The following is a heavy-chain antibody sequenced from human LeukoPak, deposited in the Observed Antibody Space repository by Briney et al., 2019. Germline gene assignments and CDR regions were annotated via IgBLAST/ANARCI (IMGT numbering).Heavy chain of an antibody. V-gene: IGHV3-21*01. J-gene: IGHJ4*02. CDR1: GFTFDGYS. CDR3: ARWLDGYTPLDY. D-gene: IGHD5-24*01. CDR2: ISMSGRYI. Sequence: GGSLRLSCAASGFTFDGYSMNWVRQAPGKGLEWVASISMSGRYIHYAGSVRGRFTISRDNGRNSVYLQMTGLRIEDTATYFCARWLDGYTPLDYWGQGVLVTV.